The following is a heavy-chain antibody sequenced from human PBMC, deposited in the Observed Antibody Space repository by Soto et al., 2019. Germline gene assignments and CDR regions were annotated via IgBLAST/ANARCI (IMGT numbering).Heavy chain of an antibody. CDR2: IIPILGIT. Sequence: QVQLVQSGAEVKKPGSSVKVSCKASGGTFSSYTISWVRQAPGQGLEWMGRIIPILGITDYAQKLEGRVTIPADKPKSTAYMEVSSLRSEDTDVYYCARRGASRGLRHNWYFDLWGRGTLVTASS. CDR1: GGTFSSYT. V-gene: IGHV1-69*02. CDR3: ARRGASRGLRHNWYFDL. J-gene: IGHJ2*01. D-gene: IGHD5-12*01.